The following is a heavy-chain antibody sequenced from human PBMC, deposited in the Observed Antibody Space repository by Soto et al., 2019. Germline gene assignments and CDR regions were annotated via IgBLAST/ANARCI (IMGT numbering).Heavy chain of an antibody. V-gene: IGHV5-51*01. CDR1: GYSFTSYW. D-gene: IGHD3-16*02. J-gene: IGHJ4*02. CDR2: IYPGDSDT. Sequence: GESLKISCKGSGYSFTSYWIGWVRQMPGKGLEWMGIIYPGDSDTRYSPSFQGQVTISADKSISTAYLQWSSPKASDTAMYYCARQVIEGMGTLYFDYGGEGTLVTVS. CDR3: ARQVIEGMGTLYFDY.